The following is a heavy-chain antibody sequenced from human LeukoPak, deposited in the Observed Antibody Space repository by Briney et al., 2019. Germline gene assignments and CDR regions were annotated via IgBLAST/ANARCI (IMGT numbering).Heavy chain of an antibody. CDR2: IKQDGSEK. CDR1: GFTFSTYW. CDR3: ARDSGSYAFDI. J-gene: IGHJ3*02. D-gene: IGHD1-26*01. Sequence: PGGSLRLSCAASGFTFSTYWMSWVRQAPGKGLEWVANIKQDGSEKYYEDSVKGRFTISRDNAKNSLYLQMNSLRAEDTAVYYCARDSGSYAFDIWGQGTMVTVSS. V-gene: IGHV3-7*04.